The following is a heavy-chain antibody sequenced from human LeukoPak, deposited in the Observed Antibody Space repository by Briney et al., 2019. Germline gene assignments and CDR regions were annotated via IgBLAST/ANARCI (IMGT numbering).Heavy chain of an antibody. D-gene: IGHD1-14*01. Sequence: SETLSLTCTVSDGSISSSSYYWGWIRRPPGKGLEWIGSIHYSGSTYYNPSLKSRVTISVDTSKNQFSLNLSPVTAADTAVYYCARRTMTITFDYWGQGTLVTVSS. CDR2: IHYSGST. J-gene: IGHJ4*02. CDR3: ARRTMTITFDY. V-gene: IGHV4-39*01. CDR1: DGSISSSSYY.